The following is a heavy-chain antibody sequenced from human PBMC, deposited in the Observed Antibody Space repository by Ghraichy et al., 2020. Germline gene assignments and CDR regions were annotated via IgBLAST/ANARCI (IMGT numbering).Heavy chain of an antibody. CDR2: INDDSKEK. Sequence: GESLNTSCAASGFPFGSYWMTWVRQAPGKGLEWVGNINDDSKEKYYVDSVKGRFTISRDNSKYSLYLQMNSLRVEDTAVYYCARDPTYGALDFWGQEPWSPSPQ. V-gene: IGHV3-7*03. CDR3: ARDPTYGALDF. J-gene: IGHJ4*02. CDR1: GFPFGSYW. D-gene: IGHD3/OR15-3a*01.